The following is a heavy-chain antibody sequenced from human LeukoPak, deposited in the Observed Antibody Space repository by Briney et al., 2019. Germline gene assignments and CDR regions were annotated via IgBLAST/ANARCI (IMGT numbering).Heavy chain of an antibody. CDR3: ARAHFIYSITWFWFDR. CDR2: IQHTGTT. D-gene: IGHD6-13*01. CDR1: GDSFTSSSYY. V-gene: IGHV4-39*02. J-gene: IGHJ5*02. Sequence: SETLSLTCTVSGDSFTSSSYYWGWLRQPPGKGLEWIGSIQHTGTTFYNPSLKSRVTISVDTSKNQFSLTLNSVTAADTAVYYCARAHFIYSITWFWFDRWGQGTLVTVSS.